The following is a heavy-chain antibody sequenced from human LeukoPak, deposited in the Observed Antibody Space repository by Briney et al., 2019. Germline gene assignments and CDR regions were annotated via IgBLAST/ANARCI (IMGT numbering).Heavy chain of an antibody. CDR2: INPNSGGT. Sequence: ASVKVSCKASGYTFTGYYMHWVRQAPGQGLEWMGRINPNSGGTNYAQKFQGRVTMTRDTSISTAYMELSRLRSDDTAVCYCARARRITMIVVVKDAFDIWGQGTMVTVSS. CDR1: GYTFTGYY. CDR3: ARARRITMIVVVKDAFDI. D-gene: IGHD3-22*01. J-gene: IGHJ3*02. V-gene: IGHV1-2*06.